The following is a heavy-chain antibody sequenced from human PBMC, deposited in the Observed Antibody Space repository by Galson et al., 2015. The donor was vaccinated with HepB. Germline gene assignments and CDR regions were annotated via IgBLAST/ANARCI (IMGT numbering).Heavy chain of an antibody. CDR3: ARAYNILSDYHYYFDY. D-gene: IGHD3-9*01. CDR2: IDENGSEK. CDR1: GFTFSSYW. Sequence: SLRLSCAASGFTFSSYWMSWVRQAPGKGLEWVANIDENGSEKYYVDSVKGRFTISRDNAKNSLYLQMNSLRGEDTAVYYCARAYNILSDYHYYFDYWGQGTLVTVSS. J-gene: IGHJ4*02. V-gene: IGHV3-7*03.